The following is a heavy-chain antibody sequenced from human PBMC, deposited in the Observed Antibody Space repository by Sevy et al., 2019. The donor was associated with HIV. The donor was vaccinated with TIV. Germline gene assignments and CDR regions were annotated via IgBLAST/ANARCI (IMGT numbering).Heavy chain of an antibody. CDR1: GFTFSDYA. V-gene: IGHV3-30*03. J-gene: IGHJ4*02. D-gene: IGHD2-8*01. CDR2: ITYDERDI. Sequence: GGSLRLSCAASGFTFSDYAMHWVRQAPGKGLEWLSYITYDERDIYYLDSVRGRFSFSRDISKSTLFLQMNDLRPEDTAVYYCARRDVNHQYLMDYWGQGILVTVSS. CDR3: ARRDVNHQYLMDY.